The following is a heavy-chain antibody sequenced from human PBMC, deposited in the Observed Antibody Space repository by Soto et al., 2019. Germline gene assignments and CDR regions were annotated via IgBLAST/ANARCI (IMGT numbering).Heavy chain of an antibody. Sequence: EVQLVESGGGLVKPGGSLRLSCAASGFTFSSYSMHWVRQAPGKGLEWVASISSSSSSISYADSVKGRFTISRDNAKNSLYLQMNSLRAEDTAVYYCARSGVVPATDKYFQHWGQGTLVTVSS. CDR1: GFTFSSYS. CDR2: ISSSSSSI. D-gene: IGHD2-15*01. V-gene: IGHV3-21*01. CDR3: ARSGVVPATDKYFQH. J-gene: IGHJ1*01.